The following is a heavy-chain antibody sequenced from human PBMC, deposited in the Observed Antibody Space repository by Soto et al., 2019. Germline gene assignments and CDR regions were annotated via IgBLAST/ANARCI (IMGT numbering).Heavy chain of an antibody. CDR2: IYHSGST. D-gene: IGHD2-15*01. CDR1: GYSISSGYY. Sequence: SETRSLTCAVSGYSISSGYYWGWIRQPPGKGLEWIGSIYHSGSTYYNPSLKSRVTISXXXSXXXXSLXLSSXTAXDTAVYYCARESPVEAWFDPWGQGTLVTVSS. J-gene: IGHJ5*02. CDR3: ARESPVEAWFDP. V-gene: IGHV4-38-2*02.